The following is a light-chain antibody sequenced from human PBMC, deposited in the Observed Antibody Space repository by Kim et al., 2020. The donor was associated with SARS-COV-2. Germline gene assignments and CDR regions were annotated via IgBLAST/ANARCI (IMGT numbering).Light chain of an antibody. CDR1: SSNIGAGYD. Sequence: QSVLTQPPSVSGSPGQRVTISCTGSSSNIGAGYDVHWYQQLPETAPKLLIYGNSNRPSGVPDRFSGSKSGTSASLAITGLQAEDEADYYCQSYDSSRTGYVFGTGTKLTVL. V-gene: IGLV1-40*01. J-gene: IGLJ1*01. CDR3: QSYDSSRTGYV. CDR2: GNS.